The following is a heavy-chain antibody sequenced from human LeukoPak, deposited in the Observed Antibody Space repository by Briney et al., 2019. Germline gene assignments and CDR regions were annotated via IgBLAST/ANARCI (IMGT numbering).Heavy chain of an antibody. CDR1: GFIFNNYG. CDR3: AKGNSGYFADL. J-gene: IGHJ5*02. CDR2: ISNDGGGT. D-gene: IGHD3-22*01. V-gene: IGHV3-23*01. Sequence: GGSLRLSCSASGFIFNNYGLMWVRQAPGKGLEWVSAISNDGGGTAYADFVKDRFTISRDNSKNTLSLQMNSLRPEDTALYYCAKGNSGYFADLWGQGTVVTVSS.